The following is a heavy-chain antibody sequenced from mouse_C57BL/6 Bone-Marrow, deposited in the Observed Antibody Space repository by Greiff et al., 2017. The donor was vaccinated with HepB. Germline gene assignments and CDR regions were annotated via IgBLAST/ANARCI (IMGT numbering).Heavy chain of an antibody. Sequence: VQLQQPGAELVKPGASVKMSCKASGYTFTSYWITWVKQRPGQGLEWIGDIYPGSGSTNYNEKFKGKATLTVDTSSSTAYMQLSSLTSEDSAVYYCARWRGDGWYFDVWGTGTTVTVSS. J-gene: IGHJ1*03. CDR2: IYPGSGST. V-gene: IGHV1-55*01. D-gene: IGHD3-3*01. CDR3: ARWRGDGWYFDV. CDR1: GYTFTSYW.